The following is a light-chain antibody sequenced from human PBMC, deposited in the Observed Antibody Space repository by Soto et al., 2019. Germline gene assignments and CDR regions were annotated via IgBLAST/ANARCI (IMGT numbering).Light chain of an antibody. Sequence: DIQMTQSPSTLSASVGDRVTITCRASQSISSWLAWYQQKPGKAPKLLIYKASSFESGVPSRFSGSGSGTEFTLTISSLQPDDFATYYCQQYNSFPTFGQGNKVELK. J-gene: IGKJ1*01. V-gene: IGKV1-5*03. CDR1: QSISSW. CDR3: QQYNSFPT. CDR2: KAS.